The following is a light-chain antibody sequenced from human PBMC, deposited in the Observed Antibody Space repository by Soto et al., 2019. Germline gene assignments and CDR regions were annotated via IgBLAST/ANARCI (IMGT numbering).Light chain of an antibody. CDR2: GAS. V-gene: IGKV3-15*01. CDR1: QTIANN. CDR3: QQYNNWPPYT. J-gene: IGKJ2*01. Sequence: ETVMTQSPATLSVSPGERATLSCRASQTIANNLAWYQQRPGQAPRLLIYGASTRATGIPARFSGSGSRTEFTLTISSLQSEDFAIYYCQQYNNWPPYTFGQGTKLEIK.